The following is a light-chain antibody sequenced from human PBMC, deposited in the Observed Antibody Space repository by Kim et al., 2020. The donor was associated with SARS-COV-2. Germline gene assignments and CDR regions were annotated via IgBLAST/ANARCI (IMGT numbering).Light chain of an antibody. CDR1: QSVTGN. CDR3: QQYNNWPRT. J-gene: IGKJ1*01. V-gene: IGKV3-15*01. Sequence: ETVMTQSPGTLSVSPGERATLSCRASQSVTGNLAWYQQKPGQAPRLLVYGASTRATGIPARFSGSGSGTEFTLTISSLQSEDFAVYYCQQYNNWPRTFGQGTKVDIK. CDR2: GAS.